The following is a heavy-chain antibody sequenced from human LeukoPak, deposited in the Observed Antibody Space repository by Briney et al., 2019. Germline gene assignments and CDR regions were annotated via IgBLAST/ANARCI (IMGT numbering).Heavy chain of an antibody. CDR2: MNPNSGNT. CDR3: ARGSYYDSSGYLVGSWFDP. CDR1: GYTFTSYD. D-gene: IGHD3-22*01. J-gene: IGHJ5*02. V-gene: IGHV1-8*01. Sequence: ASVKVSCKASGYTFTSYDINRVRQATGQGLEWMGWMNPNSGNTGYAQKFQGRVTMTRNTSISTAYMELSSLRSEDTAVYYCARGSYYDSSGYLVGSWFDPWGQGTLVTVSS.